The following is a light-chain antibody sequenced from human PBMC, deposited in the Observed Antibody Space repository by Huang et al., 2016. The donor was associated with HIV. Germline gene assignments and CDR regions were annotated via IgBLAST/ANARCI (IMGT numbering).Light chain of an antibody. CDR1: QSVGNN. V-gene: IGKV3-15*01. CDR3: QQYNAGGT. Sequence: EVVMTQSPATLSVSPGERATLPCRASQSVGNNLAWYTQKPGQPPRLPIYDTYTGVTGIPAGCSSRGSAKEFIITSSSLQSEDFAVYYCQQYNAGGTFGPGTKLEI. CDR2: DTY. J-gene: IGKJ2*01.